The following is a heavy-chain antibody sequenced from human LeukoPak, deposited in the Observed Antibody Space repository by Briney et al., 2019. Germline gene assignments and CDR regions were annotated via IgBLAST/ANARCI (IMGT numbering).Heavy chain of an antibody. CDR1: GFTFSTYT. CDR2: ITSSSSYM. Sequence: PGGSLRLSCAASGFTFSTYTMNWVRQAPGKGLEWASSITSSSSYMYYADSVKGRFTISRDNAKNSLYLQMNSLRAEDTAVYYCARGSEVDYWGQGTLVTVSS. CDR3: ARGSEVDY. J-gene: IGHJ4*02. D-gene: IGHD1-14*01. V-gene: IGHV3-21*01.